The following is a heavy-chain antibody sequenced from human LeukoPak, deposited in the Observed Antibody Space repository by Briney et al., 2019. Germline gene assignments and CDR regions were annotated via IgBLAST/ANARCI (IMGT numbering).Heavy chain of an antibody. D-gene: IGHD6-13*01. V-gene: IGHV4-39*01. CDR2: IYYSGST. Sequence: SETLSLTCTVSGGSISSSSYYWGWIRQPPGKGLEWIGSIYYSGSTYYNPSLKSRVTISVDTSKNQFSLKLSSVTAADTAVYYCARLPGIAAAGSALWGQGTLVTVSS. CDR3: ARLPGIAAAGSAL. J-gene: IGHJ4*02. CDR1: GGSISSSSYY.